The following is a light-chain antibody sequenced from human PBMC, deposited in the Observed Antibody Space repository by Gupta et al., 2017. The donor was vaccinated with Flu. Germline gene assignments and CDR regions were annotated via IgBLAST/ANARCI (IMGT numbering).Light chain of an antibody. CDR2: DAS. Sequence: PSSLSASVGDRVTITCRASQSISSSLNWYQQKAGKAPKLLIYDASSLQSGVPSRFSGSGSGTDFTLTITRLQSEDFATYYCQQSDSTPYTFGQGTKMEI. CDR1: QSISSS. CDR3: QQSDSTPYT. J-gene: IGKJ2*01. V-gene: IGKV1-39*01.